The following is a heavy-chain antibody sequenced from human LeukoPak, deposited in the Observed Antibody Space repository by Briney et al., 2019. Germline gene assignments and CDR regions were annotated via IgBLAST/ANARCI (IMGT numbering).Heavy chain of an antibody. D-gene: IGHD2-8*01. V-gene: IGHV3-53*01. J-gene: IGHJ6*02. CDR2: IYSGGST. CDR1: GFTVSNNY. CDR3: ARAGKDIVLMVYAIRYYYYGMDV. Sequence: GGSLRLSCVVSGFTVSNNYMSWVRQAPRKGLEWVSLIYSGGSTYYADSVKGRFTISRDNSKNTLFLQMNSLRAEDTAVYYCARAGKDIVLMVYAIRYYYYGMDVWGQGTTVTVSS.